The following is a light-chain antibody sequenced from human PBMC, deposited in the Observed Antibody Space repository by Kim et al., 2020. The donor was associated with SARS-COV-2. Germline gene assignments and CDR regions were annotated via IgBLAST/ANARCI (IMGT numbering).Light chain of an antibody. CDR1: LSNIGRNF. J-gene: IGLJ2*01. CDR2: RDD. CDR3: ASWDDRLIGHV. V-gene: IGLV1-47*01. Sequence: RSVTISCSGSLSNIGRNFVSWYQQFPGTAPKVLIYRDDQRPSGVPDRFSASKSGSSASLAISGLQSEDEAEYYCASWDDRLIGHVFGGGTQLTVL.